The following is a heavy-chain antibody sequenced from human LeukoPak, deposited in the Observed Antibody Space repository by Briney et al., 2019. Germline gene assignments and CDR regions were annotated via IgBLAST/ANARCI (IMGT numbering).Heavy chain of an antibody. J-gene: IGHJ3*02. D-gene: IGHD3-10*01. Sequence: PSETLSLTCAVSGGSITSANWWSWVRQSPGKGLEWIGEIYHTGNTNYNPSLKSRLTMSLDKAKNQFSRTLTSVTAADTAVYYCARIYGAFDIWGQGTRVTVSS. V-gene: IGHV4-4*02. CDR2: IYHTGNT. CDR3: ARIYGAFDI. CDR1: GGSITSANW.